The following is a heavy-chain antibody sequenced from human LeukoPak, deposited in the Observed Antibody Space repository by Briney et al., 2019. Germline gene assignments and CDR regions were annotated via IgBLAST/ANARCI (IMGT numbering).Heavy chain of an antibody. Sequence: GVLRLSCTVSGFNFKNYEMKWVRQAPGKGLEWIAYTSSSGSTTKYADSVKGRFTMSRDNAKNAVYMEMNSLRVEDTAVYYCARDRGWDGYGYAFLDYWGHGTLVTVSS. V-gene: IGHV3-48*03. CDR3: ARDRGWDGYGYAFLDY. J-gene: IGHJ4*01. CDR1: GFNFKNYE. D-gene: IGHD5-12*01. CDR2: TSSSGSTT.